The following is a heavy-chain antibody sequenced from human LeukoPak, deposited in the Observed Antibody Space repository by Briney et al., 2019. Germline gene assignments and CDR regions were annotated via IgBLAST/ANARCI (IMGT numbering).Heavy chain of an antibody. D-gene: IGHD1-26*01. CDR1: GFTVSSKY. J-gene: IGHJ4*02. CDR3: ARGVGSGSRLRAGDY. V-gene: IGHV3-53*01. CDR2: IYSGGST. Sequence: GGSLRLSCAASGFTVSSKYMSWVRQAPGKGLKWVSVIYSGGSTHYADSVKGRFTISRDNSKNTLYLQMNSLRAEDTAVYYCARGVGSGSRLRAGDYWGQGTLVTVSS.